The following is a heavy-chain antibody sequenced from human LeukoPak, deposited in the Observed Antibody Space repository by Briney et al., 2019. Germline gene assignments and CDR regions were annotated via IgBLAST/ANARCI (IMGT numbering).Heavy chain of an antibody. V-gene: IGHV3-23*01. CDR2: MSGSGGST. J-gene: IGHJ4*02. D-gene: IGHD6-19*01. Sequence: GSLRLSCAASGLTFRSYAMTWVRQAPGKGLEWVSSMSGSGGSTYYADSVKGRFTISRDNSRNTLYLQMNSLRADDTAVYYCAKDHGVAVAGMYYWGQGTLVTVSS. CDR3: AKDHGVAVAGMYY. CDR1: GLTFRSYA.